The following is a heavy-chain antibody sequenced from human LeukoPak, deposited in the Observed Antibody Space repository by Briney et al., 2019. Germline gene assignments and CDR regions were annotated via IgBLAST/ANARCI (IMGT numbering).Heavy chain of an antibody. CDR2: ISGSGGST. CDR3: AKHEGYSAFDY. V-gene: IGHV3-23*01. J-gene: IGHJ4*02. CDR1: GFTFSSYD. D-gene: IGHD2-21*01. Sequence: GGSLRLSCAASGFTFSSYDLSWVRQAPGKGLAWVSAISGSGGSTYYADSVKGRFTISRDNSKNTLSLQMNSLRAEDTAIYYCAKHEGYSAFDYWGQGTLVTVSS.